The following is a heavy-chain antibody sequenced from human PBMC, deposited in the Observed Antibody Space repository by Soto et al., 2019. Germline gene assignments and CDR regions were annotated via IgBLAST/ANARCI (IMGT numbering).Heavy chain of an antibody. Sequence: ASVKVSCKASGGTFSSYTISWVRQAPGQGLEWMGRIIPILGIANYAQKFQGRVTITADKSTSTAYMELSSLRSEDTAVYYCARAKQSPGTTQFFDYWGQGTLVTVSS. J-gene: IGHJ4*02. V-gene: IGHV1-69*02. D-gene: IGHD1-7*01. CDR3: ARAKQSPGTTQFFDY. CDR1: GGTFSSYT. CDR2: IIPILGIA.